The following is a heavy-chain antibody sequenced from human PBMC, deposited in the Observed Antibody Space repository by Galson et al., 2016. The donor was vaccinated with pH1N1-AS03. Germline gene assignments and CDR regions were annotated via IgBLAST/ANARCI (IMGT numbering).Heavy chain of an antibody. CDR3: ARDTGGWYFDL. V-gene: IGHV4-59*01. D-gene: IGHD1-1*01. CDR2: IHHSGST. CDR1: GSTTSLFY. Sequence: LSLTCSVFGSTTSLFYWNWIRQPPGKGLEWIGFIHHSGSTNYNPSLKSRVTISIDTSKNQFSLKLSSVTAADTAVYYCARDTGGWYFDLWGRGTLITVSS. J-gene: IGHJ2*01.